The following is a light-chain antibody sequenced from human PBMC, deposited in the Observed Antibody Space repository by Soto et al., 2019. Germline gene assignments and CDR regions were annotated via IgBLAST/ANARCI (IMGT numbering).Light chain of an antibody. CDR3: QHRSNWPLT. CDR1: QTVSSY. V-gene: IGKV3-11*01. Sequence: EVVLTQSPATLSLSPGERATLSCRASQTVSSYLAWYQQKPGQAPRLLIYDASNRATGIPARFSGSGSGTDFTLTISSLEPEDFAVYYCQHRSNWPLTFGGGTKVEIK. J-gene: IGKJ4*01. CDR2: DAS.